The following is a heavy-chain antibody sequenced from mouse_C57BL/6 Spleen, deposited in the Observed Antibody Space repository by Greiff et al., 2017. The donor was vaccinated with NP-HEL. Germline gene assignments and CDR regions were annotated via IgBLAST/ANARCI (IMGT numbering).Heavy chain of an antibody. Sequence: QVQLQQPGTELVKPGASVKLSCKASGYTFTSYWMHWVKQRPGQGLEWIGNINPSNGGTNYNEKFKSKATLTVDKSSSTAYMQLSSLTSEDSAVSYCARERVVGPSSYFDVWGTGTTVTVSS. CDR1: GYTFTSYW. D-gene: IGHD1-1*01. CDR3: ARERVVGPSSYFDV. V-gene: IGHV1-53*01. J-gene: IGHJ1*03. CDR2: INPSNGGT.